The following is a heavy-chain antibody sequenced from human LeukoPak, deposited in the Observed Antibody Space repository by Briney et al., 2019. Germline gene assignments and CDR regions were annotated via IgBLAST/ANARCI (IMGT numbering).Heavy chain of an antibody. J-gene: IGHJ6*03. CDR3: ARATTYYYYYYMDV. CDR1: GFTFDDYG. Sequence: PGGSLRLSCAASGFTFDDYGMSWVRQAPGKGLEWVSGINWNSGSTGYADSVKGRFTISRDNAKNSLYLQMNSLRAEDTALYYCARATTYYYYYYMDVWGKGTTVTVSS. CDR2: INWNSGST. D-gene: IGHD1-26*01. V-gene: IGHV3-20*04.